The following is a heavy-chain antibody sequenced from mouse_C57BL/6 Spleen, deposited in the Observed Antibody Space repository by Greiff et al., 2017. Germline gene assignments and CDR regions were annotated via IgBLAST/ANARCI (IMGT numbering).Heavy chain of an antibody. V-gene: IGHV1-64*01. J-gene: IGHJ1*03. CDR2: IHPNSGST. Sequence: QVQLQQPGAELVKPGASVKLSCKASGYTFTSYWMHWVKQRPGQGLEWIGMIHPNSGSTNYNEKFKSKATLTVDKSSSTAYMQLSSLTSEDSAVYYCAHYYGSSAWYFDVWGTGTTGTVSS. CDR1: GYTFTSYW. D-gene: IGHD1-1*01. CDR3: AHYYGSSAWYFDV.